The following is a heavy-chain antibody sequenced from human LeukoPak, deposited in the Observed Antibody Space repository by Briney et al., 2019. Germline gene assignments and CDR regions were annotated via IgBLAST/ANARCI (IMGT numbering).Heavy chain of an antibody. CDR1: GGSISSYY. D-gene: IGHD3-9*01. J-gene: IGHJ4*02. CDR3: ARENDMLTGYYDY. Sequence: SETLSLTCTVSGGSISSYYWSWIRQPPGKGLEWIGYIYYSGSTNYNPSLKSRVTISVDTSKNQFSLKLSSVTAADTAVYYCARENDMLTGYYDYWGQGPLVTVSS. CDR2: IYYSGST. V-gene: IGHV4-59*01.